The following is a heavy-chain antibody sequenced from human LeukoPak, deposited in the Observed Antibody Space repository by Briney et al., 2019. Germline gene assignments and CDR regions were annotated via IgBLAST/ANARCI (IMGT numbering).Heavy chain of an antibody. V-gene: IGHV1-18*01. CDR2: MNSYNGDT. CDR3: ARDQPRGLRFLEWVGDNYYYYYMDV. Sequence: GAPVKVSFTCSGYTFTSYGISWVRHGQGQGHGWMGWMNSYNGDTNYAQKLQGRVTMSTHTSTSPAYMELRSLRSDDTEVYYCARDQPRGLRFLEWVGDNYYYYYMDVWGKGTTVTVSS. D-gene: IGHD3-3*01. CDR1: GYTFTSYG. J-gene: IGHJ6*03.